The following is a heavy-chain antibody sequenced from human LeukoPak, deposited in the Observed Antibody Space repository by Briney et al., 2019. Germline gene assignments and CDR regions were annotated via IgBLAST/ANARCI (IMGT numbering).Heavy chain of an antibody. V-gene: IGHV3-30*03. CDR3: ARYGTTSTAPPFDY. D-gene: IGHD5-24*01. J-gene: IGHJ4*02. CDR2: ISYDGSNK. CDR1: GFTFSSYG. Sequence: HPGGSLRLSCAASGFTFSSYGMHWVRQAPGKGLEWVAVISYDGSNKYYADSVKGRFTISRDNSKNPLYLQMSSLRAEDTAVYYCARYGTTSTAPPFDYWGQGTLVTVSS.